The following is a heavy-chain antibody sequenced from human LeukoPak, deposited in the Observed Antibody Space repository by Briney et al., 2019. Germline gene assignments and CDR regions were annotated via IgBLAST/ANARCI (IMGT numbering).Heavy chain of an antibody. CDR3: ARYQCGARENAFDI. Sequence: ASVKVSCKASGFTFTGYYMQWVRHAPGQGLEWVGWVNPNSGGTNYAQNFHGRVTMTRDTSTSTAYMELSRLRSDDTAVYYCARYQCGARENAFDIWGQGTMVTVSS. CDR2: VNPNSGGT. V-gene: IGHV1-2*02. J-gene: IGHJ3*02. CDR1: GFTFTGYY. D-gene: IGHD1-26*01.